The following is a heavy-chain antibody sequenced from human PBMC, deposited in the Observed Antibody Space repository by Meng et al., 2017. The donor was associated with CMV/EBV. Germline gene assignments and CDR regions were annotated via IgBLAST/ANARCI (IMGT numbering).Heavy chain of an antibody. CDR1: GCTFSSYA. CDR3: ARDRAGRITIFGVVQGGGMDV. Sequence: SVKVSCKASGCTFSSYAISWVRQAPGQGLEWMGGIIPIFGTANYAQKFQGRVTITTDESTSTAYMELSSLRSEDTAVYYCARDRAGRITIFGVVQGGGMDVWGQGTTVTVSS. J-gene: IGHJ6*02. D-gene: IGHD3-3*01. V-gene: IGHV1-69*05. CDR2: IIPIFGTA.